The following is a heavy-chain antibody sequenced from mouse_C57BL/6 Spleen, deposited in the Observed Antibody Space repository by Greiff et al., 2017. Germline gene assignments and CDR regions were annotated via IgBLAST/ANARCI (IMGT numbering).Heavy chain of an antibody. V-gene: IGHV1-9*01. CDR1: GYTFTGYW. CDR3: ARDYGSSYGFSYFDV. D-gene: IGHD1-1*01. J-gene: IGHJ1*03. CDR2: ILPGSGST. Sequence: QVQLQQSGAELMKPGASVKLSCKATGYTFTGYWIEWVKQRPGHGLEWIGEILPGSGSTNCNEKFKGKATFTADTSSNTAYMQLSSLTTEDSAIYYCARDYGSSYGFSYFDVWGTGTTVTVSS.